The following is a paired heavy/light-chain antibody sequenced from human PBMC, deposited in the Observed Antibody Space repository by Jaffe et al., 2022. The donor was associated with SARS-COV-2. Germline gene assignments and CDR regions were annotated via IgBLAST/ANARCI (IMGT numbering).Heavy chain of an antibody. J-gene: IGHJ3*02. V-gene: IGHV4-59*01. CDR2: IYYSGST. D-gene: IGHD2-21*02. CDR3: ARVSYCGGDCYSEAFDI. CDR1: GGSISGYY. Sequence: QVQLQESGPGLVKPSETLSLTCTVSGGSISGYYWSWIRQPPGKGLEWIGYIYYSGSTNYNPSLKSRVTISVDMSKNQFSLKLSSVTAADTAVYYCARVSYCGGDCYSEAFDIWGQGTMVTVSS.
Light chain of an antibody. CDR1: KLGDKY. CDR2: QDR. V-gene: IGLV3-1*01. J-gene: IGLJ2*01. Sequence: SYELTQPPSVSVSPGQTASITCSGDKLGDKYACWYHQKPGQSPVLVIYQDRKRPSGIPERFSGSNSGDTATLTISGTQAMDEADYYCQTWDSSTGGVVFGGGTKLTVL. CDR3: QTWDSSTGGVV.